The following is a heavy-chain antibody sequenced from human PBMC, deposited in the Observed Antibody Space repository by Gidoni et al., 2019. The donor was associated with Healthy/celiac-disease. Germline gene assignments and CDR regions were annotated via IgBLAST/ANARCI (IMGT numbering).Heavy chain of an antibody. J-gene: IGHJ3*02. CDR2: IAYCGST. V-gene: IGHV4-39*01. Sequence: IVSIAYCGSTYYNPSLRSRVTISVDTSKNQFSLMLSSVTAADTAVYCCASPFSGGIRGAFDIWGQGTMVTVSS. D-gene: IGHD2-15*01. CDR3: ASPFSGGIRGAFDI.